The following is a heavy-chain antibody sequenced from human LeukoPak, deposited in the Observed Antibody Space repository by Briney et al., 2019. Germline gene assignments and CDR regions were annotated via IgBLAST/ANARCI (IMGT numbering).Heavy chain of an antibody. J-gene: IGHJ5*02. D-gene: IGHD5-18*01. Sequence: SVKVSCKASGGTLSSYAISWVRQAPGQGLEWMGGIIPIFGTANYAQKFQGRVTITADESTSTAYMELSSLRSEDTAVYYCARVRFEYRPGYSVPRGWFDPWGQGTLVTVPS. V-gene: IGHV1-69*01. CDR3: ARVRFEYRPGYSVPRGWFDP. CDR2: IIPIFGTA. CDR1: GGTLSSYA.